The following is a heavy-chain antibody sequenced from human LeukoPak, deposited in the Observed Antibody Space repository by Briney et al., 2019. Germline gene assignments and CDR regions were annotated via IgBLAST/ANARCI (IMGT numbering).Heavy chain of an antibody. CDR2: IYYSGST. V-gene: IGHV4-59*01. CDR3: ARGAGNYYFYGMDV. Sequence: SETLPLTCTVSGGSTSSYFWSWIRQPPGKGLEWIGHIYYSGSTNYNPSLKSRVTVSVDTSKNQFSLKLSSVTAADTAVYYCARGAGNYYFYGMDVWGQGTTVTVSS. J-gene: IGHJ6*02. CDR1: GGSTSSYF.